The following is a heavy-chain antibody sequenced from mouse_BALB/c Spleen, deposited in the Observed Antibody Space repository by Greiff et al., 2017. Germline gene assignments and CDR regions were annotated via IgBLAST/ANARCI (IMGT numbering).Heavy chain of an antibody. D-gene: IGHD1-1*01. CDR1: GFNIKDTY. CDR3: ARSGITTSGFAY. CDR2: IDPANGNT. Sequence: EVQLQQSGAELVKPGASVKLSCTASGFNIKDTYMHWVKQRPEQGLEWTGRIDPANGNTKYDPKFQGKATITADTSSNTAYLQLSSLTSEDTAVYYCARSGITTSGFAYWGQGTLVTVSA. V-gene: IGHV14-3*02. J-gene: IGHJ3*01.